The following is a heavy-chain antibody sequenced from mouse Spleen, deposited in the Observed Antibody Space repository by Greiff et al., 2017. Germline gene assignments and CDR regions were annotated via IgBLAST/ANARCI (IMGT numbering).Heavy chain of an antibody. D-gene: IGHD2-1*01. J-gene: IGHJ2*01. V-gene: IGHV5-12*02. CDR1: GFTFSDYY. Sequence: EVKVVESGGGLVQPGGSLKLSCATSGFTFSDYYMYWVRQTPEKRLEWVAYISNGGGSTYYPDTVKGRFTISRDNAKNTLYLQMSRLKSEDTAMYYCARHDYGNFDYWGQGTTLTVSS. CDR2: ISNGGGST. CDR3: ARHDYGNFDY.